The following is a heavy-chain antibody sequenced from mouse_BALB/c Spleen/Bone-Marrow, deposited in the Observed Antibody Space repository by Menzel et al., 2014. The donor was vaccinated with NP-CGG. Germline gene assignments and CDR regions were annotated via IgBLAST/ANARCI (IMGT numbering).Heavy chain of an antibody. V-gene: IGHV5-17*02. D-gene: IGHD1-1*01. CDR3: ARSYYGSSYYFDY. CDR2: ISSGSSTI. Sequence: EVKLMESGGGLVQPGGSRKLSCAASGFTFSSLGMHWVRQAPEKGLEWVAYISSGSSTIYYADTVKGRFTISRDNPKNTLFLQMTSLRSEDTAMYYCARSYYGSSYYFDYWGQGTTLTVSS. J-gene: IGHJ2*01. CDR1: GFTFSSLG.